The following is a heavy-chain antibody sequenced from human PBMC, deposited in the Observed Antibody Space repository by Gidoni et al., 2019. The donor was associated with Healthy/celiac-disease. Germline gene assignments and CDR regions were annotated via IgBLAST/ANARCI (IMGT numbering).Heavy chain of an antibody. V-gene: IGHV3-30-3*01. Sequence: QVQLDESGGGVVQPGRSLRLSCAASGFTFSSYAMHWVRQAPGKGLEWVAVISYDGSNKYYADSVKGRFTISRYNSKNTLYLQMNSLRAEDTAVYYCARTFGSSAGGDYWGQGTLVTVSS. CDR1: GFTFSSYA. J-gene: IGHJ4*02. CDR2: ISYDGSNK. D-gene: IGHD6-6*01. CDR3: ARTFGSSAGGDY.